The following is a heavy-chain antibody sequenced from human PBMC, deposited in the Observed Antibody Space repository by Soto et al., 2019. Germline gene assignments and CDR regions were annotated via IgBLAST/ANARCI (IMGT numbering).Heavy chain of an antibody. D-gene: IGHD2-2*01. CDR2: IYYGGST. CDR1: GGSISSGGYY. Sequence: QVQLQESGPGLVKPSQTLSLTCTVSGGSISSGGYYWSWIRQHPGKGLEWIGYIYYGGSTYYNPSLISRVTISVDTSKNQFSLKLSSVTAADTAVYYCARGRDCSTSSCSLDLRLGYYFDKWGQGTLVTVSS. CDR3: ARGRDCSTSSCSLDLRLGYYFDK. V-gene: IGHV4-31*03. J-gene: IGHJ4*02.